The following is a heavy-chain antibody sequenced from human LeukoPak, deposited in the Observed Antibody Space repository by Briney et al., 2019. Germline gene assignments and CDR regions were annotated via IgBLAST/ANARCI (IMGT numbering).Heavy chain of an antibody. CDR3: AGYSSSSAFGY. D-gene: IGHD6-6*01. J-gene: IGHJ4*02. CDR1: GGSFSGYY. Sequence: SETLSLTCAVYGGSFSGYYWSWIRQPPGKGLEWIGEINHSGSTNYNPSLKSRVTISVDTSKNQFSLKLSSVTAADTAVYYCAGYSSSSAFGYWGQGTLVTVSS. V-gene: IGHV4-34*01. CDR2: INHSGST.